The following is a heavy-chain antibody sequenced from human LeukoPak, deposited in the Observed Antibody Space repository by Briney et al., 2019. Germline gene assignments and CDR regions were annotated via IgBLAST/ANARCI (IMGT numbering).Heavy chain of an antibody. CDR1: GGSISSYY. J-gene: IGHJ4*02. Sequence: SETLSLTCTVSGGSISSYYWSWIRQPPGKGLEWIGYIYYSGSTNYNPSLKSRVTISVDTSKNQFSLKLSSVTAADTAVYYCAREEALGSGSFDYWGQGTLVTVSS. CDR3: AREEALGSGSFDY. CDR2: IYYSGST. D-gene: IGHD1-26*01. V-gene: IGHV4-59*12.